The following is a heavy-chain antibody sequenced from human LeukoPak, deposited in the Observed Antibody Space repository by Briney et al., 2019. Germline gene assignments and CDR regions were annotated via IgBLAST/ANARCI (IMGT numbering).Heavy chain of an antibody. D-gene: IGHD6-6*01. CDR2: LYYSGST. CDR1: GGSISSYY. Sequence: SETLSLTCTVSGGSISSYYWSWIRQPPGQGLEWIGYLYYSGSTNYNPSLKSRVTISVDTSKNQFSLKLSSVTAADTAVYYCARVGIAARPFFVYWGQGTLVTVSS. V-gene: IGHV4-59*01. J-gene: IGHJ4*02. CDR3: ARVGIAARPFFVY.